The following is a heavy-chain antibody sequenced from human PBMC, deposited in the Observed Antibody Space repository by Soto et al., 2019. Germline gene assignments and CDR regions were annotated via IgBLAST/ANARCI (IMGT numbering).Heavy chain of an antibody. D-gene: IGHD4-17*01. J-gene: IGHJ6*02. CDR3: TRRTTTHGMDV. CDR1: GFTFSGSA. V-gene: IGHV3-73*02. CDR2: IRSKANSYAT. Sequence: EVQLVESGGGLVQPGGSLKLSCAASGFTFSGSAMHWVRQASGKGLEWVGRIRSKANSYATAYAASVKGRFTISRDDSKNTAYLQMNSLKTEDTAVYYCTRRTTTHGMDVWGQGTTVTVSS.